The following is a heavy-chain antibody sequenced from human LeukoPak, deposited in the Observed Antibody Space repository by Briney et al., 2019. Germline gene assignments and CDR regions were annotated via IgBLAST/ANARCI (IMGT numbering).Heavy chain of an antibody. CDR3: ARRPFKLNEPLYYHFFGLDR. Sequence: ASVKVSCKASGYTFTSYGISWVRQAPGQGLEWMGWISAYNGNTNYAQKLQGRVTMTTDTSTSTAYMELRSLRSDDTAVYYCARRPFKLNEPLYYHFFGLDRLGPGTTVTVS. J-gene: IGHJ6*02. D-gene: IGHD1-1*01. CDR2: ISAYNGNT. V-gene: IGHV1-18*01. CDR1: GYTFTSYG.